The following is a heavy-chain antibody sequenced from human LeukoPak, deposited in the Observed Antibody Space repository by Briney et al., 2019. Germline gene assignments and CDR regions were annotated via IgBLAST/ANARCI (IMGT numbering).Heavy chain of an antibody. CDR3: ARVMLPWFATPDDAFDI. CDR1: GGSISSYY. V-gene: IGHV4-59*01. CDR2: IYYSGST. Sequence: SETLSLTCTVSGGSISSYYWSWIRQPPGKGLEWIGYIYYSGSTNYNPSLKSRVTISVDTSKNQFSLKLSSVTAADTAVYYCARVMLPWFATPDDAFDIWGQGTMVTVSS. J-gene: IGHJ3*02. D-gene: IGHD3-10*01.